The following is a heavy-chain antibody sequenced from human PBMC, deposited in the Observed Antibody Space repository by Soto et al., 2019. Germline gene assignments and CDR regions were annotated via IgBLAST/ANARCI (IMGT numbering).Heavy chain of an antibody. CDR3: ARAPNDYGDYSDAFDI. Sequence: QVQLVESGGGVVQPGRSLRLSCAASGFTFSSYGMHWVRQAPGKGLEWVADIWYDGSNKYYGDSVKGRFTISRDNSKNTLYLQMNSLRAEDTAVYYCARAPNDYGDYSDAFDIWGRGTLVTVSS. CDR1: GFTFSSYG. CDR2: IWYDGSNK. D-gene: IGHD4-17*01. V-gene: IGHV3-33*01. J-gene: IGHJ3*02.